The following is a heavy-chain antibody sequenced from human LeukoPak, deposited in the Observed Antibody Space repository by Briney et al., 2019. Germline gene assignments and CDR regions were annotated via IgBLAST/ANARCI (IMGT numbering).Heavy chain of an antibody. V-gene: IGHV3-48*03. D-gene: IGHD5-12*01. J-gene: IGHJ4*02. CDR3: ARENSGYDGGFDY. CDR1: GFTFRSYE. CDR2: ISDVGTT. Sequence: GGSLRLSCTTSGFTFRSYEMSWVRHAPGKGVEWVSYISDVGTTYYADSVKGRFTISRDNAKNSLFLQMNSLRAEDTAVYFCARENSGYDGGFDYWGQGTLVTVSS.